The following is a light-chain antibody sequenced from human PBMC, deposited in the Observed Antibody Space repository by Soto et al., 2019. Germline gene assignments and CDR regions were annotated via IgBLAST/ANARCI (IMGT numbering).Light chain of an antibody. CDR3: QKYDSAPLT. Sequence: DIQMTQSPSSLSASVGDRVTITCRASQGISTYLGWYQQKPGKVPKSLIYSASSLQSGVPSRFSGSGSGTDFTLTISSLQPEDVATYYCQKYDSAPLTFGGGTKVEIK. CDR1: QGISTY. J-gene: IGKJ4*01. CDR2: SAS. V-gene: IGKV1-27*01.